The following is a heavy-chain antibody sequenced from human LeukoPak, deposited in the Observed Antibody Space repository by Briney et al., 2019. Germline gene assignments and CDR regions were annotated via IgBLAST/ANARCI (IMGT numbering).Heavy chain of an antibody. CDR1: GGSFSGYY. Sequence: SETLSLTCAVYGGSFSGYYWSWIRQPPGKGLEWIGEINHSGSTNYNPSLKSRVTISVDTSKNQFSLKLSSVTAADTAVYYCARGGKRYYGSGSYYFVYWGQGTLVTVSS. V-gene: IGHV4-34*01. J-gene: IGHJ4*02. CDR2: INHSGST. CDR3: ARGGKRYYGSGSYYFVY. D-gene: IGHD3-10*01.